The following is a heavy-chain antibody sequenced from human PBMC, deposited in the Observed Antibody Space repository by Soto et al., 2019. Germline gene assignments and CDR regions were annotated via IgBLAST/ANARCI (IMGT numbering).Heavy chain of an antibody. V-gene: IGHV3-15*01. CDR2: IKSKTDGGTT. Sequence: EVQLVESGGGLVKPGGSLRLSCAASGFTFSNAWMSWVRQAPGKGLEWVGRIKSKTDGGTTDYAAPVKGRFTISRDDSKNTLYLQMNSLKTEDTAVYYCTTDPRYSSGWYNYWGQRTLVTVSS. D-gene: IGHD6-19*01. J-gene: IGHJ4*02. CDR1: GFTFSNAW. CDR3: TTDPRYSSGWYNY.